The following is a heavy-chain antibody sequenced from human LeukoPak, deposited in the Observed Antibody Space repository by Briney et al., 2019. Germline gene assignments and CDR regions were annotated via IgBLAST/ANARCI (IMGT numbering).Heavy chain of an antibody. J-gene: IGHJ4*02. CDR2: IYPYDSET. D-gene: IGHD5-18*01. CDR3: ARHIGYSAWNPDY. CDR1: GYSFTGFW. Sequence: GESLKISCKASGYSFTGFWMGWVRQMPGKGLEWMGIIYPYDSETRYSPSFQGQVTISADKSISTAYLQWSSLKASDTAMYYCARHIGYSAWNPDYWGQGTLVTVPS. V-gene: IGHV5-51*01.